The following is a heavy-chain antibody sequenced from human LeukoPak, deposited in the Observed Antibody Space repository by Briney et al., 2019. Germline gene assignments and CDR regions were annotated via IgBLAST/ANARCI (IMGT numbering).Heavy chain of an antibody. V-gene: IGHV3-30*03. CDR3: ARDLNHGRYDY. J-gene: IGHJ4*02. D-gene: IGHD1-14*01. CDR1: GFTFSSYG. Sequence: PGRSLRLSCAASGFTFSSYGMHWVRQAPGKGLEWVAVISYDGSNKYYADSVKGRFTISRDNSKNTLYLQMNSLRAEDTAVYYCARDLNHGRYDYWGQGTLVTVSS. CDR2: ISYDGSNK.